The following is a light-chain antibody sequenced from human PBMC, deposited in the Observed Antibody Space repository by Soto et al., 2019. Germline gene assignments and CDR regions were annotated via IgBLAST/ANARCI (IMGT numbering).Light chain of an antibody. J-gene: IGKJ5*01. V-gene: IGKV3-11*01. CDR3: QQRRNWPLIT. CDR2: GAS. CDR1: QSVSSY. Sequence: EIVLTQPPATRSLSPGERATLSCRASQSVSSYLAWYQQKPGQAPRLLIYGASNRATGIPARFSGSGSGTDFTLTISSLEPEDFAVYYCQQRRNWPLITFGQGTRLEIK.